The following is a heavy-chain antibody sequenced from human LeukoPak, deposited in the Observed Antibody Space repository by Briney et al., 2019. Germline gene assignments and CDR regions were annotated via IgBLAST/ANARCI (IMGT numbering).Heavy chain of an antibody. V-gene: IGHV3-23*01. D-gene: IGHD1-26*01. CDR2: ISAAGGST. CDR1: GFSFSSSA. J-gene: IGHJ4*02. CDR3: AKKQGGPFDS. Sequence: PGGSLRLSCAASGFSFSSSAMCWVRQAPGKGLQWVSVISAAGGSTYYADSVKGRVTLSRDNSRNTLYLQMNSLRADDTAIYYCAKKQGGPFDSWGQGALVTVSS.